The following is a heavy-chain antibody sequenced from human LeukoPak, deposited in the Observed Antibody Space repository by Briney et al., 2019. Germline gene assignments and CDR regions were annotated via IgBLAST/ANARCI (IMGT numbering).Heavy chain of an antibody. J-gene: IGHJ1*01. CDR1: GFTFSDYY. D-gene: IGHD2-15*01. V-gene: IGHV3-53*01. CDR3: ATSVVGLSYDEHFQH. CDR2: FYNGGSI. Sequence: PGGSLRLSCAASGFTFSDYYMSWVRQAPGKGLEWVSTFYNGGSIYYLDSVKGRFTISRDSFKNTLYLQMNSLRVEDTAFYYCATSVVGLSYDEHFQHWGQGTLVTVSS.